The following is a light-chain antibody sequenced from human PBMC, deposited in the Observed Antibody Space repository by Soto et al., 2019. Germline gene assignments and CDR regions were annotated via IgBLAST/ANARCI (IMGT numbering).Light chain of an antibody. CDR2: AAS. Sequence: DIQMTQSPSSLSASVGDRVTITCRASQTIINYLNWFQQKPGKAPKLLIYAASSLQSGVPSRFSGSGSGTDFTLTISSLQPEDYATYYCQRSYSTPITFGQGTRLEIK. J-gene: IGKJ5*01. V-gene: IGKV1-39*01. CDR3: QRSYSTPIT. CDR1: QTIINY.